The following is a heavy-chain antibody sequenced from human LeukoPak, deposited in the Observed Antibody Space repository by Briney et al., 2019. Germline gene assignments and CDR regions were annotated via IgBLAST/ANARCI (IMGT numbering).Heavy chain of an antibody. Sequence: GGSLRLSCAASGFTVSSNYMSWVRQAPGKGVEWLSVLYSGGVTYYAASVKDRFTISRDNSKNTLYLQMNSLRAEDTAVYYCARGGDGYNFSFDYWGQGTLVTVSS. D-gene: IGHD5-24*01. V-gene: IGHV3-66*01. CDR2: LYSGGVT. CDR3: ARGGDGYNFSFDY. CDR1: GFTVSSNY. J-gene: IGHJ4*02.